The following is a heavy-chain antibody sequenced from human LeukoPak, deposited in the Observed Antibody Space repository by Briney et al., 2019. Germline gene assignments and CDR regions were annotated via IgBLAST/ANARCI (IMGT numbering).Heavy chain of an antibody. J-gene: IGHJ4*02. CDR1: GYTFTGYY. CDR3: ARASYRLSMVRGVNLGY. Sequence: ASVKVSCKASGYTFTGYYMHWVRQAPGQGLEWMGWINPNSGGTNYAQKFQGRVTMTRDTSISTAYMELSRLRSDDTAVYYCARASYRLSMVRGVNLGYWGQGTLVTVSS. CDR2: INPNSGGT. V-gene: IGHV1-2*02. D-gene: IGHD3-10*01.